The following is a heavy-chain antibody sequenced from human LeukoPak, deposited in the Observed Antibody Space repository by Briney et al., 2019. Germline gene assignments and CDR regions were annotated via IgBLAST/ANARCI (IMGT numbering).Heavy chain of an antibody. V-gene: IGHV4-34*01. Sequence: SETLSLTCAVYGGSYSAYYWSWIRQPPGKGLEWIAEINHSGTTNYKPSLKSRVTLSIDTSKNQFSLKLSSVTAADTVVYYCASSRGYSSSLWYYYMDVWGKGTTVTVSS. CDR1: GGSYSAYY. D-gene: IGHD6-13*01. J-gene: IGHJ6*03. CDR3: ASSRGYSSSLWYYYMDV. CDR2: INHSGTT.